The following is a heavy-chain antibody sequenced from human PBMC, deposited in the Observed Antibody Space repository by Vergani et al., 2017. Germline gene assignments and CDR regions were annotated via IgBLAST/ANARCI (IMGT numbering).Heavy chain of an antibody. D-gene: IGHD3-22*01. J-gene: IGHJ4*02. CDR1: GYSLTELT. V-gene: IGHV1-24*01. CDR2: FDPEHGEV. Sequence: VQLVQSGSEVRKHGASVKVSCQVSGYSLTELTIHWVRQAPGQGLEWMGGFDPEHGEVTFAHHIQGRVTMTEDRSTDTAYMELSSLRPEDTGLYYCAIGTEYYDSIGYYLDYWGQGTLVTVSS. CDR3: AIGTEYYDSIGYYLDY.